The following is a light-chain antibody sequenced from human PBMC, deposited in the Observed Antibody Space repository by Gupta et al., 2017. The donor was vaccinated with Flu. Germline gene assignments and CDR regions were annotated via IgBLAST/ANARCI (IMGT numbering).Light chain of an antibody. CDR2: PAS. V-gene: IGKV1-12*01. CDR1: EVIYGQ. Sequence: PSSVSASVGDRVTVTCRASEVIYGQLGWYQQKPGKAPKLLIYPASTLQGGVPSRFSGSGSETEITLTITTLQPEDAAFYFCQQAYSFPLTFGGGSKVEIK. J-gene: IGKJ4*01. CDR3: QQAYSFPLT.